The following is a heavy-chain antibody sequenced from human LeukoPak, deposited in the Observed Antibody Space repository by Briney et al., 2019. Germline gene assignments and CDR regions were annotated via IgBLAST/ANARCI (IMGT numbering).Heavy chain of an antibody. Sequence: PGGSLRLSCAATGFTFSSYGMHWVRQAPGKGLEWVAFIRYDESNNYYADSVKGRFTISRDNSKNTMYLQMNSLRAEDTAVYYCAKSYGANYFDYWGQGTLVIVSS. V-gene: IGHV3-30*02. CDR2: IRYDESNN. J-gene: IGHJ4*02. CDR3: AKSYGANYFDY. D-gene: IGHD4-17*01. CDR1: GFTFSSYG.